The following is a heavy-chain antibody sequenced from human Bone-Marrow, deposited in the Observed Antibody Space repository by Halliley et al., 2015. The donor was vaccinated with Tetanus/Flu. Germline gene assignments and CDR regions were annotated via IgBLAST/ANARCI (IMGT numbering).Heavy chain of an antibody. CDR3: ARDDGSYGVSASDL. CDR1: GFTVSTYE. V-gene: IGHV3-48*03. CDR2: ISISGSTI. Sequence: SLRLSCVASGFTVSTYEMNWFRQAPGKGLEWVSYISISGSTIYYADSVKGRFTISRDSAENSLYLQMNSLRAEDTAVYYCARDDGSYGVSASDLXXQGTMVTVSS. D-gene: IGHD2-8*01. J-gene: IGHJ3*01.